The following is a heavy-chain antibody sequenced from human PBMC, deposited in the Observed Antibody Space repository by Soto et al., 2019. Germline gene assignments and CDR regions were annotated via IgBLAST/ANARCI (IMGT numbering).Heavy chain of an antibody. CDR1: GGSISSGGYY. D-gene: IGHD4-17*01. CDR3: ARDRLTTLTSYFDY. J-gene: IGHJ4*02. V-gene: IGHV4-31*03. Sequence: QVQLQESGPGLVKPSQTLSLTCTVSGGSISSGGYYWSWIRQHPGKGLEWIGYIYYSGSTYYNPSLKTRVTVSVDTSKNQVSLKLSSVTAADTAVYYCARDRLTTLTSYFDYWGQGTLVTVSS. CDR2: IYYSGST.